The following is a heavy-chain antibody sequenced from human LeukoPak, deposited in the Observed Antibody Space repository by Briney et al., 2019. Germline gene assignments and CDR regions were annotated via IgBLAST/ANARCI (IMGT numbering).Heavy chain of an antibody. V-gene: IGHV4-34*01. Sequence: SETLSLTCAVSGGPFSGYFWSWIRQSSGKGLEWIGEIHNSGTTNYNPPLNSRVTISEDPSKNPSYLNLSSVTAADPAVYYCARRYYYNLGSFPFDFWGQGTLVTVSS. CDR2: IHNSGTT. CDR1: GGPFSGYF. CDR3: ARRYYYNLGSFPFDF. D-gene: IGHD3-10*01. J-gene: IGHJ4*02.